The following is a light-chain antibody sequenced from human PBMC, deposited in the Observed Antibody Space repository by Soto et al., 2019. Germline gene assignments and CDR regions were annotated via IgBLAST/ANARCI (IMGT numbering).Light chain of an antibody. Sequence: EIVLTQSPGTLSLSPGERATLSCRASQSVSSSYLARYQQKPGQAPRLLIYGASSRATGIPDRFSGSGSGTDFTLTISRLETEDFAGYYCQQYGSASYTFGQVNKLEIK. CDR3: QQYGSASYT. CDR2: GAS. J-gene: IGKJ2*01. V-gene: IGKV3-20*01. CDR1: QSVSSSY.